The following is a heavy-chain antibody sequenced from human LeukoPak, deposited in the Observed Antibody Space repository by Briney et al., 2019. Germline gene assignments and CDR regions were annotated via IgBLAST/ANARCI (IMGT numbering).Heavy chain of an antibody. D-gene: IGHD4-17*01. J-gene: IGHJ5*02. CDR2: ISDTGKK. V-gene: IGHV3-23*01. CDR3: GKRGNGEPSDP. CDR1: GFTLSSYA. Sequence: GGSLRPSCSAYGFTLSSYAMGWVRQAPGKGLEWVSAISDTGKKYPADSVKGRFTISRDSSKNTLFLQLNRLRPEDAAVYYCGKRGNGEPSDPWGQGTLVTVSS.